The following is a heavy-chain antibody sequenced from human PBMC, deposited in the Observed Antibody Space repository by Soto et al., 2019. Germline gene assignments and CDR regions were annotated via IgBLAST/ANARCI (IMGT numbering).Heavy chain of an antibody. CDR1: GGSFSGYY. CDR3: ARESHDILTGPPWVWYFDL. CDR2: INDRGSI. V-gene: IGHV4-34*01. Sequence: QVQLQQWGAGPLRPLETLSLTCGVSGGSFSGYYWAWIRQYPGKGLEWIGEINDRGSINYNPSLKSRVRSSVDTSKNHYSLNLRSVTAADTAVYYCARESHDILTGPPWVWYFDLWGRGTLVTVSS. D-gene: IGHD3-9*01. J-gene: IGHJ2*01.